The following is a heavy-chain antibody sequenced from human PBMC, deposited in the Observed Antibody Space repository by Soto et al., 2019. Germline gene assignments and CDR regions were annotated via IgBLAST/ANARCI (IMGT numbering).Heavy chain of an antibody. CDR3: AKDRVPDGIYSSDY. V-gene: IGHV3-23*01. CDR1: GFSFRDFS. J-gene: IGHJ4*02. Sequence: PRGSLRLSCAASGFSFRDFSMNWFRQAPGKGLEWVSFIDLSGTTTYYRDSVKGRFTMSKDKSRKTVYLQMNSLRVEDTAIYYCAKDRVPDGIYSSDYWGQGVLVTVSS. CDR2: IDLSGTTT. D-gene: IGHD2-15*01.